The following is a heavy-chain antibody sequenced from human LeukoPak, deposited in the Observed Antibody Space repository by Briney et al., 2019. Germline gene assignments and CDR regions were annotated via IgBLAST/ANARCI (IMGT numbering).Heavy chain of an antibody. CDR1: GGSISSGNYD. Sequence: SETLSLTCTVSGGSISSGNYDWSWIRQPPGKGLECIGYIYYSGSTYYNPSLKSRVTISVDTSKNQFSLKLSSVTAADTAVYYCARARSYYDSSGYHFFDYWGQGTLVTVSS. J-gene: IGHJ4*02. D-gene: IGHD3-22*01. CDR3: ARARSYYDSSGYHFFDY. CDR2: IYYSGST. V-gene: IGHV4-30-4*08.